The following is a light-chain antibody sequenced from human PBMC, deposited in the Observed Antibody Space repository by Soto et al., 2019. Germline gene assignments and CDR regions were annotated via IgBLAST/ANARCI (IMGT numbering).Light chain of an antibody. J-gene: IGKJ1*01. Sequence: EIVMTQSPATLSVSPGERATLSCRASQSVSSYLAWYQQKPGQAPRLLIYAASRRATGIPDRFSGSGSGTDFTLTITRLEPEDFAVYYCQQYVTSSPRTFGQGTKVDIK. CDR3: QQYVTSSPRT. V-gene: IGKV3-20*01. CDR2: AAS. CDR1: QSVSSY.